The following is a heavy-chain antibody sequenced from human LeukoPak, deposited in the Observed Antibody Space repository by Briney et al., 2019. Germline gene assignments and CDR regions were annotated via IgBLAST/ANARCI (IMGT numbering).Heavy chain of an antibody. CDR2: IKSEGSST. CDR3: VRDNRSYNFDY. J-gene: IGHJ4*02. CDR1: GFTFSSYA. V-gene: IGHV3-74*01. Sequence: GGSLRLSCAASGFTFSSYAMTWVRQAPGKGLVWVSCIKSEGSSTSIADSAKGRFTISRDNAKNTVYLQMNSLRAEDTAVYYCVRDNRSYNFDYWGQGTLVTVSS. D-gene: IGHD1-26*01.